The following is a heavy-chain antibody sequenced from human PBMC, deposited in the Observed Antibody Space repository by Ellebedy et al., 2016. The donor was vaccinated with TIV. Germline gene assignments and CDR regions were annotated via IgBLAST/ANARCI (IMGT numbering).Heavy chain of an antibody. V-gene: IGHV1-46*01. CDR3: ARELPRIAAAFDY. CDR2: INPNGGST. CDR1: GYTFTSYY. J-gene: IGHJ4*02. D-gene: IGHD6-13*01. Sequence: AASVKVSCKASGYTFTSYYMHWVRQAPGQGLEWMGIINPNGGSTNYAQKLQGRVTMTRDTSTTTGYMELSSLRFEDTAVYYCARELPRIAAAFDYWGQGTLVTVSS.